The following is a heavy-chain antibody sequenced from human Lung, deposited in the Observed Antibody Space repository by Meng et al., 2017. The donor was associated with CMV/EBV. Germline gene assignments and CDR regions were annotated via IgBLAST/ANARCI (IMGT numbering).Heavy chain of an antibody. CDR1: GASVSSYTNY. Sequence: LXCTVSGASVSSYTNYWSWIRQSPGKGLEWIGYIYYTGSTKYTPSLKSRVTMSVDTSKNHFSLKLSSVTAGDTAVYYCARVHYDISTGYQFALWG. CDR3: ARVHYDISTGYQFAL. J-gene: IGHJ2*01. D-gene: IGHD3-9*01. V-gene: IGHV4-61*03. CDR2: IYYTGST.